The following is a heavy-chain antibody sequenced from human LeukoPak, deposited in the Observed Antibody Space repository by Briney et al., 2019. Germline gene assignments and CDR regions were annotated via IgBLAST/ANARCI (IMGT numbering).Heavy chain of an antibody. J-gene: IGHJ4*02. V-gene: IGHV3-53*01. D-gene: IGHD3-10*01. CDR2: IYSGGST. CDR1: GFTFSSYN. CDR3: AAKTVNMVRGVMS. Sequence: GGSLRLSCAASGFTFSSYNMNWVRQAPGKGLEWVSVIYSGGSTYYADAVKGRFTISRDNSKNTLYLQMNSLRAEDTAVYYCAAKTVNMVRGVMSWGQGTLVTVSS.